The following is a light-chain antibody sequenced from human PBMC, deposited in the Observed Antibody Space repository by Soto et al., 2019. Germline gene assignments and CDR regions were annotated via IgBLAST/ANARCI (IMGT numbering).Light chain of an antibody. CDR1: SSDVGGYDY. CDR3: SSYRSGSTPYD. J-gene: IGLJ1*01. CDR2: DVS. Sequence: QSVLTQPASVSGSPGQSITISCTGTSSDVGGYDYVSWYQQHPGKAPKVMIYDVSNRPSGVSNRFSGSKSGNTASLTISGLLAEDEADYYCSSYRSGSTPYDFGTGTKLTVL. V-gene: IGLV2-14*03.